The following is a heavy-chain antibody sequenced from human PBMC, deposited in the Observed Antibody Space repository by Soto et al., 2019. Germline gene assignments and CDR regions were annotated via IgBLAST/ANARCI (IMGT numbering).Heavy chain of an antibody. CDR2: MYYSGST. CDR1: GGSISSGGYY. Sequence: PSETLSLTCTVSGGSISSGGYYWSWIRQHPGKSLEWIGYMYYSGSTYYNPSLKSRVTTPVDTSKNQFSLKLSSVTAADTAVYYCARDRLTSGGGVDHWGQGTLVTVSS. D-gene: IGHD4-17*01. J-gene: IGHJ4*02. V-gene: IGHV4-31*03. CDR3: ARDRLTSGGGVDH.